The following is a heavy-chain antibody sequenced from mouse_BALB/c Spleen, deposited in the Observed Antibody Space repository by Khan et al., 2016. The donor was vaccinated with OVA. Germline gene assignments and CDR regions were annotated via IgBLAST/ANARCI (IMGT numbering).Heavy chain of an antibody. CDR2: ISPGRGDT. D-gene: IGHD1-2*01. Sequence: VQLQESGAELARPGASVKLSCTASGYTFTDYYINWVKQRTGQGLEWIGEISPGRGDTYYNERFMGKATLTADKSSSTAYMQLSSLTSEASAVYFCARRNYFGYTFAYWGQGTLVTGSA. V-gene: IGHV1-77*01. J-gene: IGHJ3*01. CDR1: GYTFTDYY. CDR3: ARRNYFGYTFAY.